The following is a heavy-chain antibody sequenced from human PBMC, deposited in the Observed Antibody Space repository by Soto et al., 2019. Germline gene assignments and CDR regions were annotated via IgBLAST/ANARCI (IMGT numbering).Heavy chain of an antibody. D-gene: IGHD6-25*01. CDR2: IGGSSGST. CDR1: GFTFSNFA. Sequence: GGSLRLSCAASGFTFSNFAMSWVCQAPGKGLEWVSMIGGSSGSTYYADSVKGRFTISRDNSKNTLYLLMGSLRAEDTAVYYSAQNKGQRLIYYFDYWGPGTLVTVSS. CDR3: AQNKGQRLIYYFDY. V-gene: IGHV3-23*01. J-gene: IGHJ4*02.